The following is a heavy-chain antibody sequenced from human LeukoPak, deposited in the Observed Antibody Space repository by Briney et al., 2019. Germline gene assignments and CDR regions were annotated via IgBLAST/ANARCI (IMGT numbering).Heavy chain of an antibody. CDR3: ARVPGEYYYGSGSYYYYYYYMDV. D-gene: IGHD3-10*01. V-gene: IGHV4-38-2*02. CDR2: IFHSGST. J-gene: IGHJ6*03. Sequence: SETLSLICTVSYYSISRGHYWGWIRQPPGKGLEWIGTIFHSGSTYYNPSLKSRVAISVDTSKNQFSLKLSSVTAADTAVYYCARVPGEYYYGSGSYYYYYYYMDVWGKGTTVTISS. CDR1: YYSISRGHY.